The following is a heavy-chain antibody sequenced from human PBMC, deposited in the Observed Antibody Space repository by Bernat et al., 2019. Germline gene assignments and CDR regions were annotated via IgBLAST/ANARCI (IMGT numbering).Heavy chain of an antibody. V-gene: IGHV3-66*01. D-gene: IGHD2-21*01. CDR1: GFSVSHNH. CDR3: MGYGGNSV. J-gene: IGHJ4*02. Sequence: EVQVVESGGDLVQPGGSLRLSCAASGFSVSHNHVSWVRQAPGKGLEWVSVIHNSGIKQYADSVKGRFNISRDNSKNTVYLQMNNVRVEDTAQYYCMGYGGNSVWGQGTLVTVSS. CDR2: IHNSGIK.